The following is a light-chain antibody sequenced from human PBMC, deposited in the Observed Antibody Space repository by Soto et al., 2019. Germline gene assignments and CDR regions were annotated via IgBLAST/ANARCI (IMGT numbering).Light chain of an antibody. CDR3: QQYGSSPPYT. J-gene: IGKJ2*01. CDR2: GSS. Sequence: EVVLTQSPGTLSSSPGERNTLSCRVSQSVSNNYLAWYQQKPGQAPRLLLFGSSDRATGIPDRFSGSASGTDVTLTISRLEPEDFAVYYYQQYGSSPPYTFGQGTKLDIK. CDR1: QSVSNNY. V-gene: IGKV3-20*01.